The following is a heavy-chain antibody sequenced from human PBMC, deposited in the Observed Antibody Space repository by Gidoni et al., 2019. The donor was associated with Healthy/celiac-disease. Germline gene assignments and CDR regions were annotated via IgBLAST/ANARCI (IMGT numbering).Heavy chain of an antibody. V-gene: IGHV3-30-3*01. D-gene: IGHD5-18*01. J-gene: IGHJ4*02. CDR2: ISYDGSNK. CDR1: GFTFSSYA. Sequence: QVQLVESGGGVVQPGRSLRLSGAAFGFTFSSYAMHWVRQAPGKGLEWVAVISYDGSNKYYADSVKGRFTISRDNSKNTLYLQMNSLRAEDTAVYYCARVGDKWIQLWGHFDYWGQGTLVTVSS. CDR3: ARVGDKWIQLWGHFDY.